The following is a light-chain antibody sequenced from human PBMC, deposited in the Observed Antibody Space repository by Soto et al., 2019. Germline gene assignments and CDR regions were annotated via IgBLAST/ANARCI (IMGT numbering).Light chain of an antibody. CDR3: QQRSNWPYT. Sequence: EIVLTQSPATLSLSPGERATLSCRASQSVSSYLAWYQQKGGQAPRLLIYDASNRATGIPARISGSGSGTDFTLTISSLEPVDFAVYYCQQRSNWPYTFGQGTKLEIK. CDR2: DAS. V-gene: IGKV3-11*01. CDR1: QSVSSY. J-gene: IGKJ2*01.